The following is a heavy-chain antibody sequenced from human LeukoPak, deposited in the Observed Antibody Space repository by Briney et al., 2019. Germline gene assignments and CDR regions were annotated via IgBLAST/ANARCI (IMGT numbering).Heavy chain of an antibody. Sequence: VASVKVSCKASGFTFTSSAVQWVRQARGQRLEWIGWIVVGSGNTNYAQKFQERVTITRDMSTSTAYMELSSLRSEDTAVYYCARGDHWAAVDYWGQGTLVTVSS. V-gene: IGHV1-58*01. CDR3: ARGDHWAAVDY. D-gene: IGHD2-15*01. CDR1: GFTFTSSA. J-gene: IGHJ4*02. CDR2: IVVGSGNT.